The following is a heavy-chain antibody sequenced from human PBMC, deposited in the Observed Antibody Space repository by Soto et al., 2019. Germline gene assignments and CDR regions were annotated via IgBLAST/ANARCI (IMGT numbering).Heavy chain of an antibody. Sequence: PGGSLRLSCAASAFTFSNYAMSWVRQAPGKGLEWVSGISYSGDRIFYADSVNGRFTISRDNSKNTLYLQINSLRVEDTAVYYCVKDRAGVLRGIIIPPGYWGQGTLVTVSS. V-gene: IGHV3-23*01. D-gene: IGHD3-10*01. J-gene: IGHJ4*02. CDR3: VKDRAGVLRGIIIPPGY. CDR2: ISYSGDRI. CDR1: AFTFSNYA.